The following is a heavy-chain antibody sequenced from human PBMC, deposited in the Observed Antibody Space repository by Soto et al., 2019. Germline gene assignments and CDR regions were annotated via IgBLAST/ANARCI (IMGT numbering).Heavy chain of an antibody. J-gene: IGHJ4*02. CDR1: GFSYAGYA. CDR2: VSGGGAST. V-gene: IGHV3-23*01. CDR3: AKTQNFNRYYTGFDS. D-gene: IGHD3-3*01. Sequence: SLRLSCIVSGFSYAGYALAWVRQAPGKGLEWVAAVSGGGASTYYADSVKRRFSVSRDKSGNMIYLQMNSLTAGDTAVYYCAKTQNFNRYYTGFDSWGQGTRVTVSS.